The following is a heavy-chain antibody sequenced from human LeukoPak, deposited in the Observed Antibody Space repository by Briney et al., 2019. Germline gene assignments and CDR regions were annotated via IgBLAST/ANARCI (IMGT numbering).Heavy chain of an antibody. CDR1: EFTFSSYF. CDR2: ISSGSTYI. Sequence: GGSLRLSCAASEFTFSSYFMNWVRQAPGKGLEWVSSISSGSTYIYYADSVKGRFTISRDNAKNSLYLQMNSLRAEDTAVYYCARGYSYGASGFDYGGQGTLVTVSA. V-gene: IGHV3-21*01. CDR3: ARGYSYGASGFDY. J-gene: IGHJ4*02. D-gene: IGHD5-18*01.